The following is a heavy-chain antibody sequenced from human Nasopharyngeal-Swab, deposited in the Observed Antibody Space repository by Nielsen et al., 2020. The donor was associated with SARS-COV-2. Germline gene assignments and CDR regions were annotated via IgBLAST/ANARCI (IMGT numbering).Heavy chain of an antibody. CDR2: MNPDNGGT. Sequence: ASVKVSCKASGDTFTDYYSHWVRQVPGQGVEGMGWMNPDNGGTNYAQEFQGRVTMTRVTSLTTAYMELSSLRSDDTAVYYCASYCGDLGKCSSWCDPNYWGQGTLLTVSS. J-gene: IGHJ4*02. V-gene: IGHV1-2*02. CDR3: ASYCGDLGKCSSWCDPNY. CDR1: GDTFTDYY. D-gene: IGHD2-21*01.